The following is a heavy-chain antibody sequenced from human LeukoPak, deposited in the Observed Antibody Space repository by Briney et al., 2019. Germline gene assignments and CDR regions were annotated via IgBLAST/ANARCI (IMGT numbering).Heavy chain of an antibody. Sequence: ASVKVSCKASGYTFTSYGISWVRQAPGQGLEWMGWISAYNGNTNYAQKLQGRVTMTTDTSTSTAYMELRSLRSDDTAVYYCARDTGFYDFWSGYPSDDYYYYRMDVWGQGTTVTVSS. J-gene: IGHJ6*02. CDR3: ARDTGFYDFWSGYPSDDYYYYRMDV. D-gene: IGHD3-3*01. V-gene: IGHV1-18*01. CDR1: GYTFTSYG. CDR2: ISAYNGNT.